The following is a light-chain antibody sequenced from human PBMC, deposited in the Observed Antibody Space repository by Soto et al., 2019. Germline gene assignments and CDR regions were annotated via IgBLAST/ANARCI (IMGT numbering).Light chain of an antibody. CDR2: GAS. J-gene: IGKJ1*01. CDR3: QQYGNWPPRT. V-gene: IGKV3-15*01. Sequence: EIVMTQSPATLSVSPGERATLSCRASQSVSSNLAWYQQKPGQAPRLLIYGASTKATGIPARFSGSGSGTEFTRAISSLQSEDFAVYYCQQYGNWPPRTFGPGTKVEIK. CDR1: QSVSSN.